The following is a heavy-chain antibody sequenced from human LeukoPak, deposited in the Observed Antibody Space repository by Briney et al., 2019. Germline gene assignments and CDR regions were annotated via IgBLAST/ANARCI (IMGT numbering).Heavy chain of an antibody. V-gene: IGHV3-74*01. CDR3: ARGRTIAAAGTCAFDI. CDR2: INSDGSST. D-gene: IGHD6-13*01. J-gene: IGHJ3*02. CDR1: GFTFSSYW. Sequence: GVSLRLSCAASGFTFSSYWMHWVRQAPGKGLVWVSRINSDGSSTSYADSVKGRFTISRDNAKNTLYLQMNSLRAEDTAVYYCARGRTIAAAGTCAFDIRGQGTMVTVSS.